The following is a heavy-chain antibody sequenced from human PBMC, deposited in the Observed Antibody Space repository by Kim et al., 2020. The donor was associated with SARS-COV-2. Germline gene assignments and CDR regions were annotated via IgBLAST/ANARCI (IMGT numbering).Heavy chain of an antibody. CDR3: RVVPAAITRFDY. V-gene: IGHV3-30*03. J-gene: IGHJ4*02. D-gene: IGHD2-2*01. Sequence: GGSLRLSCAASGFTFSSYGMHWVRQAPGKGLEWVAVISYDGSNKYYADSVKGRFTISRDNSKNTLYLQMNSLRAEDTAVYYCRVVPAAITRFDYWGQGTLVTVSS. CDR2: ISYDGSNK. CDR1: GFTFSSYG.